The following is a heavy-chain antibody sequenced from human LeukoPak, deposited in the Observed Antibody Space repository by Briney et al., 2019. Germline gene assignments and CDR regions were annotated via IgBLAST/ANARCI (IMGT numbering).Heavy chain of an antibody. J-gene: IGHJ4*02. CDR2: IYSSGST. V-gene: IGHV4-39*01. D-gene: IGHD1/OR15-1a*01. CDR3: VAEEHDH. Sequence: PSETLSLTCTVSGGSLSGSFYYWGWIRQPPGKGLEWIGSIYSSGSTYYNPSLESRVTISIDTSKNQFSLKLSSVSAADTAVYYCVAEEHDHWGQGTLVTVST. CDR1: GGSLSGSFYY.